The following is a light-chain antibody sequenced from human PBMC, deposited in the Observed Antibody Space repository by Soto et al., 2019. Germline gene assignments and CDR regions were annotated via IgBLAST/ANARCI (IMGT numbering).Light chain of an antibody. CDR2: GAS. CDR3: QQRSKWPPAT. V-gene: IGKV3-11*01. Sequence: EIVMTQSPATLSVSPGERATLSCRASQSVRSDLVWYQQKPGQAPRLLIYGASNRATGIPARFSGSGSGTDFTLTISSLEPEDFAVYYCQQRSKWPPATFGQGTRLEI. CDR1: QSVRSD. J-gene: IGKJ5*01.